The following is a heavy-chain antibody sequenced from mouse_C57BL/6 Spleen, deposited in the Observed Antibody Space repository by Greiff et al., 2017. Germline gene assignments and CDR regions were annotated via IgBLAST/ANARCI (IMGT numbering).Heavy chain of an antibody. CDR1: GFTFSDYG. J-gene: IGHJ1*03. CDR2: ISSGSSTI. V-gene: IGHV5-17*01. Sequence: DVKLVESGGGLVKPGGSLKLSCAASGFTFSDYGMHWVRQAPEKGLEWVAYISSGSSTIYYADTVKGRFTISRDNAKNTLFLQMTSLRSEDTAMYYCAKEYYGSIYFDVWGTGTTVTVSS. CDR3: AKEYYGSIYFDV. D-gene: IGHD1-1*01.